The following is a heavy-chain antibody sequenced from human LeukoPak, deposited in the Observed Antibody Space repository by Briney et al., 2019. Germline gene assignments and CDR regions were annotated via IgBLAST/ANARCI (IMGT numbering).Heavy chain of an antibody. Sequence: KPSETLSLTCTVSGGSISSYYWSSIRQPPGKGLEWVGYIYYSGSTNYNPSLKSRVTISVDTSKNQFSLKLSSVTAADTAVYYSTSSYDYVWGSHIRDYWGQGTLVTVSS. V-gene: IGHV4-59*01. CDR1: GGSISSYY. J-gene: IGHJ4*02. CDR3: TSSYDYVWGSHIRDY. D-gene: IGHD3-16*01. CDR2: IYYSGST.